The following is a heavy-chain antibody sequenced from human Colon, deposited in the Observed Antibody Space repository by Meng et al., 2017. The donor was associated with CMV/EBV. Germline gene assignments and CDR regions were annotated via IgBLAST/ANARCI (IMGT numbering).Heavy chain of an antibody. J-gene: IGHJ4*02. V-gene: IGHV3-33*01. CDR3: ATGGGTEAAAAGVFDF. Sequence: SGFPLRRHGVHWVRQAPGKGLEWVASIWSDGSQKFFADSVKGRFTISRDNSKNMQFLEMNSLRDEDTAVYFCATGGGTEAAAAGVFDFWGQGTLVTVSS. CDR2: IWSDGSQK. CDR1: GFPLRRHG. D-gene: IGHD6-25*01.